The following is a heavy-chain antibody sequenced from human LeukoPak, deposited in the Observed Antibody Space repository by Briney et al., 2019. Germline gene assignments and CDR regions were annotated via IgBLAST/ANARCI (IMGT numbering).Heavy chain of an antibody. V-gene: IGHV3-23*01. Sequence: GGSLRLSCAASGFTFSSYAMSWVRQAPGKGLEWVSAISGSGGSTYYADSVKGRFTISRDNSKNTLYLQMNSLRAEDTAVYYCAKTGTYYYDSSGLFRGYYFDYWGQGTLVTVS. J-gene: IGHJ4*02. CDR1: GFTFSSYA. CDR3: AKTGTYYYDSSGLFRGYYFDY. CDR2: ISGSGGST. D-gene: IGHD3-22*01.